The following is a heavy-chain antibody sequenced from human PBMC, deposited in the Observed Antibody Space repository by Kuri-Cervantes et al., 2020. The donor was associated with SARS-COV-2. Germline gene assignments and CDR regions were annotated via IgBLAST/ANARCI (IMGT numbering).Heavy chain of an antibody. V-gene: IGHV3-23*01. Sequence: GESLKISCAASGFTFSTYAMSWVRQAPGKGLEWVSGISGSGGTTYYADSVKGRFTISRDNSKNTLYLQMNSPRADDTAVYYCAEHYETYHPPQGFDIWGQGTMVTVSS. CDR3: AEHYETYHPPQGFDI. CDR1: GFTFSTYA. D-gene: IGHD3-16*01. CDR2: ISGSGGTT. J-gene: IGHJ3*02.